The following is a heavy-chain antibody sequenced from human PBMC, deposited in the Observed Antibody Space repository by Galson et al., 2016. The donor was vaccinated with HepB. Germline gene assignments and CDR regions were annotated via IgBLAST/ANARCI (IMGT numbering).Heavy chain of an antibody. CDR1: GFTFSSYA. CDR2: IWFDGGKK. CDR3: ARDLVRWEGPLRGMDV. D-gene: IGHD1-26*01. Sequence: SLRLSCAASGFTFSSYAFHWVRQAPGKGLQWVAVIWFDGGKKYYEDFVKGRFTVSRDDSKNTVYLQMNSLRGEDTAVYYCARDLVRWEGPLRGMDVWGQGTTVTVSS. J-gene: IGHJ6*02. V-gene: IGHV3-33*01.